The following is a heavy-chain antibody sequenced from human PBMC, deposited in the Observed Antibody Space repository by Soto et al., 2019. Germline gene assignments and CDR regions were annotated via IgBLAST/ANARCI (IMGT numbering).Heavy chain of an antibody. CDR3: AREFDFWSGSLFDY. CDR1: GFTFSSYW. Sequence: PGRSLRLSXAPSGFTFSSYWMSWVRQARGKGLEWVANIKQDGSEKYYVDSVKGRFTISRDNAKNSLYLQMNSLRAEDTAVHYCAREFDFWSGSLFDYWGQGTLVTVSS. J-gene: IGHJ4*02. V-gene: IGHV3-7*01. CDR2: IKQDGSEK. D-gene: IGHD3-3*01.